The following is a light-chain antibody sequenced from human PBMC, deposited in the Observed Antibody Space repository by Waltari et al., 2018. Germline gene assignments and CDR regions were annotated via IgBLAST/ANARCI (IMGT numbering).Light chain of an antibody. J-gene: IGLJ1*01. V-gene: IGLV3-21*04. CDR3: HVWHPHVDPGV. Sequence: SYVVTPPPSVSVPPGATATITCGRDNIGPYTFHWYHQKAGQAPVFVIFYDRNRPSGIPNRFSGSNAGNTATLTISRVEAGDEARYYCHVWHPHVDPGVFGTGTEVTVL. CDR2: YDR. CDR1: NIGPYT.